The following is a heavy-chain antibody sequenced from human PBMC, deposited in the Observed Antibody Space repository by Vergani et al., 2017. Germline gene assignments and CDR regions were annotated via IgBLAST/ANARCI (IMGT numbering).Heavy chain of an antibody. CDR2: ISGSGGST. V-gene: IGHV3-23*01. D-gene: IGHD1-26*01. CDR3: TTVLPSYSGSLHYGY. Sequence: EVQLLESGGGLVQPGGSLRLSCAASGFTFSSYAMSWVRQAPGKGLEWVSAISGSGGSTYYADSVKGRFTISSDNSKNTLYLQMNSLRAEDTAVYYCTTVLPSYSGSLHYGYWGQGTLVTVSS. CDR1: GFTFSSYA. J-gene: IGHJ4*02.